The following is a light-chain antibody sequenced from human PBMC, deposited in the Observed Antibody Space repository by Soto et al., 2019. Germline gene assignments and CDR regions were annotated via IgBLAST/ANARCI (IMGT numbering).Light chain of an antibody. J-gene: IGKJ2*01. Sequence: EIVLTQSPGTLSWSPGERATLSCRASQRVSSSYLAWYQQKPGQAPRLLLYGASSRATGIPDRFSGSASGTDFTLTISRLEPEDFAVYYCQQYGRSPYTFGQGTKLEIK. CDR1: QRVSSSY. CDR3: QQYGRSPYT. CDR2: GAS. V-gene: IGKV3-20*01.